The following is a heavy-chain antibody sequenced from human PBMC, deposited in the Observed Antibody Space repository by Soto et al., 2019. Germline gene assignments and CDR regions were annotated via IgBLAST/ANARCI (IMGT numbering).Heavy chain of an antibody. CDR3: SSWGRIVPVSPTDFDH. J-gene: IGHJ4*02. CDR1: GFTFSTYW. D-gene: IGHD3-16*01. CDR2: ISPDGSNR. V-gene: IGHV3-74*01. Sequence: GGSLRLSCAASGFTFSTYWMNWVRQTPGKGLMWVSRISPDGSNRGYADSVEGRFTVSRDNAKNTLYLQMHSLRAEEHAMYYCSSWGRIVPVSPTDFDHWGEGTLVTVSS.